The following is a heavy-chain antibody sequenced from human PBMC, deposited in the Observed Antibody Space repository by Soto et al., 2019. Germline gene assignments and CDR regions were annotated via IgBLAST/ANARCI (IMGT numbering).Heavy chain of an antibody. D-gene: IGHD2-2*02. J-gene: IGHJ3*02. CDR1: GYSFTSYW. CDR2: IYPGDSDT. CDR3: ARRGYCISTSCYRDAFDI. Sequence: PGESLKISCKGSGYSFTSYWIGWVRQMPGKGLEWMGIIYPGDSDTRYSPSFQGQVTISADKSISTAYLQWSSLKASDTAMYYCARRGYCISTSCYRDAFDIWGQGTMVTVSS. V-gene: IGHV5-51*01.